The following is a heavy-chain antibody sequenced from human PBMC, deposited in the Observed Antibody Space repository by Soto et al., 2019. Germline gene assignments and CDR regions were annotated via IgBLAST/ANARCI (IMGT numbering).Heavy chain of an antibody. Sequence: ASVKVSCKASGYTFTSYAMHWVRQAPGQRLEWMGWINAGNGNTKYSQKFQGRVTITRDTSASTAYMELSSLRSEDTAVYYCASSGDSSPPTYWFDPWGQGTLVTVSS. D-gene: IGHD5-18*01. CDR2: INAGNGNT. J-gene: IGHJ5*02. CDR1: GYTFTSYA. V-gene: IGHV1-3*01. CDR3: ASSGDSSPPTYWFDP.